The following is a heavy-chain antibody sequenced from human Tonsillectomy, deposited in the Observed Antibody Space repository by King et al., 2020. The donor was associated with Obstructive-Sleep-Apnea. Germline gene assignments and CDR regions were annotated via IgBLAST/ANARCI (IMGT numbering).Heavy chain of an antibody. CDR1: GGTFSSYA. D-gene: IGHD5-18*01. J-gene: IGHJ3*02. Sequence: QLVQSGAEVKKPGSSVKVSCKASGGTFSSYAISWVRQAPGQGLEWMGGIIPILGIANYAQKFQGRVTITADKSTSTAYMELSSLRSEDTAVYYCARDHRGNSYDKSAFDIWGQGTMVTVSS. CDR3: ARDHRGNSYDKSAFDI. CDR2: IIPILGIA. V-gene: IGHV1-69*10.